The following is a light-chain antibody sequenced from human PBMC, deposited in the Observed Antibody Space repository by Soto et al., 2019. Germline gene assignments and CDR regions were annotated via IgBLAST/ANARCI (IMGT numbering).Light chain of an antibody. Sequence: EIVMTQSPATLSVSPGERATLSCRASQSVSSDLAWYHQKPGQAPRLLLYGVSNRATGIPDGFNASGSGTDFTLTITKLEPEDFAVYYCQQYGSSPTFGQGTRLEIK. V-gene: IGKV3-20*01. CDR2: GVS. CDR3: QQYGSSPT. CDR1: QSVSSD. J-gene: IGKJ5*01.